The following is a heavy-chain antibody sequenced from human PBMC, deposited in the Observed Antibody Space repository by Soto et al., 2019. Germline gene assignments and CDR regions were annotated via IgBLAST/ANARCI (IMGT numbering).Heavy chain of an antibody. Sequence: GGSLRLSCAASGFRLSDSAVSWVRQAPGKGLEWVANIKQDGSEKYYVDSVKGRFTISRDNAKNSLYLQMNSLRAEDTAVYYWGRVIRETDLIFGVVIIAGFDYWGQGTLVTVSS. CDR2: IKQDGSEK. V-gene: IGHV3-7*01. CDR1: GFRLSDSA. D-gene: IGHD3-3*01. J-gene: IGHJ4*02. CDR3: GRVIRETDLIFGVVIIAGFDY.